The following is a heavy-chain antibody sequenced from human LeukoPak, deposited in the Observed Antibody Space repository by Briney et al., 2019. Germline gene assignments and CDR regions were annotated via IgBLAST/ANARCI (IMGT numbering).Heavy chain of an antibody. CDR3: ARLASGSYVGNWFDP. Sequence: GESLKISCKGSGYSFTSYWIGWVRQMPGKGLEWMGIIYPGDSDTRYSPSFQGQVTISADKSISTAYLQWSSLKASDTAMYYCARLASGSYVGNWFDPWGQGTLVTVSS. CDR2: IYPGDSDT. D-gene: IGHD1-26*01. V-gene: IGHV5-51*01. CDR1: GYSFTSYW. J-gene: IGHJ5*02.